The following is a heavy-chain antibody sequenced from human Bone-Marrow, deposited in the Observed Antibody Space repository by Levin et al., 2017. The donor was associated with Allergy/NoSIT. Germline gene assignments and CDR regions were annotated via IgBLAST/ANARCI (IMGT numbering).Heavy chain of an antibody. CDR3: ARSGDIVAPAYIVRYYYGLDV. V-gene: IGHV3-21*01. Sequence: GGSLRLSCAGSGFIFDNYYMNWVRQTPGKGLEWVSSISSSSSYIYYADSMKGRFTISRDNAKNSLYLQMNSLRAEDTAVYYCARSGDIVAPAYIVRYYYGLDVWGQGTTVTVSS. CDR1: GFIFDNYY. D-gene: IGHD5-12*01. J-gene: IGHJ6*02. CDR2: ISSSSSYI.